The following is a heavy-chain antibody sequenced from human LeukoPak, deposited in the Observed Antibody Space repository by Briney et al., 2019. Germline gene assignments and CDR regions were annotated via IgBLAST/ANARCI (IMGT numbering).Heavy chain of an antibody. CDR3: AGVLTGPAAFDI. D-gene: IGHD3-16*01. Sequence: SETLSLTCTVSGGSISSYYWSWIRQPPGKGLEWIGYIYYSGSTNYNPSLKSRVTISVDTSKNQFSLKLSSVTAADTAVYYCAGVLTGPAAFDIWGQGTMVTVSS. CDR2: IYYSGST. V-gene: IGHV4-59*01. J-gene: IGHJ3*02. CDR1: GGSISSYY.